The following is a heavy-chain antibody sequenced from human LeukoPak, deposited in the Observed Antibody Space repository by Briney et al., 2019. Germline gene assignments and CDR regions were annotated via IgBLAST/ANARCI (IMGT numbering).Heavy chain of an antibody. D-gene: IGHD3-10*01. Sequence: PGRSLRLSCAASRFTFSSYGMHWVRQAPGKGLEWVAVISHDGTNQDYADSVKGRFTISRDNSKNTLYVQMNSLRAEDTAVYYCAKDVDPFGSGSYVEGFDYWGQGTLVTVSS. CDR3: AKDVDPFGSGSYVEGFDY. J-gene: IGHJ4*02. V-gene: IGHV3-30*18. CDR2: ISHDGTNQ. CDR1: RFTFSSYG.